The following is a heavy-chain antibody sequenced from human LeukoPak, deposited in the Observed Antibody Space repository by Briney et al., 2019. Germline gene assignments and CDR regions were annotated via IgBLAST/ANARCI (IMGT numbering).Heavy chain of an antibody. D-gene: IGHD6-19*01. Sequence: GGSLRLSCAASGFTFSRYAMSCVRQAPGKGLEWVSSVSTDGDAYYTDSVKGRFTISRDVSWNTLFLQMISLRAEDTALYYCARSRSGSVAGTSDYWGQGTLVIVSS. CDR1: GFTFSRYA. V-gene: IGHV3-23*01. CDR3: ARSRSGSVAGTSDY. J-gene: IGHJ4*02. CDR2: VSTDGDA.